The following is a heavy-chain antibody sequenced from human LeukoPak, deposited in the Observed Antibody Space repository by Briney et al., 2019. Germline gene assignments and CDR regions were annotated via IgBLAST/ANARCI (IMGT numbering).Heavy chain of an antibody. CDR3: AKGRYYYDSSGYFDY. CDR2: ISFDGSNK. V-gene: IGHV3-30*18. J-gene: IGHJ4*02. CDR1: GFTFSSYG. D-gene: IGHD3-22*01. Sequence: PGGSLRLSCAASGFTFSSYGMHWVRQAPGKGLEWVAVISFDGSNKYYADSVKGRFTISRDNSKNTLYLQMNSLRAEDRAVYYCAKGRYYYDSSGYFDYWGQGILVTVSS.